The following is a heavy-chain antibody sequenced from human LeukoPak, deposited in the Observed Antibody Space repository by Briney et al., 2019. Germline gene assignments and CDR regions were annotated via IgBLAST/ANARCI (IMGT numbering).Heavy chain of an antibody. CDR1: GFTFGDYA. CDR2: IRSKAYGGTT. V-gene: IGHV3-49*03. CDR3: TRGVGVRIAFDI. J-gene: IGHJ3*02. D-gene: IGHD3-10*01. Sequence: GGSLRLSCTASGFTFGDYAMSWFRQAPGKGRGWVGFIRSKAYGGTTEYAASVKGRFTISRDDSKSIAYLQMNSLKTEDTAVYYCTRGVGVRIAFDIWGQGTMVTVSS.